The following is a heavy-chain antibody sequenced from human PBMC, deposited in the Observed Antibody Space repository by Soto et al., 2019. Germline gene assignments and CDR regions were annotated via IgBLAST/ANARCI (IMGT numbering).Heavy chain of an antibody. Sequence: QVQLQESGPGLVKPSETLSLTCTVSGGSISSYYWSWIRQPPGKGLEWIGYIYYSGSTNYNPALKSRVSMSVDTSKNQFSLKLSSVTAADTAVYYWARGLGSFWRGYNNWVDPWGQGTLVTVSS. J-gene: IGHJ5*02. V-gene: IGHV4-59*01. D-gene: IGHD3-3*01. CDR3: ARGLGSFWRGYNNWVDP. CDR2: IYYSGST. CDR1: GGSISSYY.